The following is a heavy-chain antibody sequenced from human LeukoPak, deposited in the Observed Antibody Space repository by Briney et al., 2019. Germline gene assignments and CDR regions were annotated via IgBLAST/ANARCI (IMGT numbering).Heavy chain of an antibody. CDR3: ARHPRHSTGWAIDY. D-gene: IGHD6-19*01. CDR2: MYHSGST. CDR1: GYSVSNAYY. J-gene: IGHJ4*02. Sequence: PSETLSLTCTVSGYSVSNAYYWGWIRQPPGKGLEWIGSMYHSGSTYYNASLRSRVTISVDTSKNQFSLKLNSVTAADTAVYYCARHPRHSTGWAIDYWGQGILVTVSS. V-gene: IGHV4-38-2*02.